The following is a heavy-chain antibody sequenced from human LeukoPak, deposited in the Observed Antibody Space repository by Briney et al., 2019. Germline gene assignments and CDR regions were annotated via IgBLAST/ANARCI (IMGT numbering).Heavy chain of an antibody. J-gene: IGHJ4*02. V-gene: IGHV3-7*01. CDR2: IKQDGSEK. CDR3: ARGSLGYSSSWYPDYFDY. D-gene: IGHD6-13*01. CDR1: GFTFSSYW. Sequence: GGSLRLSCAASGFTFSSYWMSWVRQAPGKGLEWVANIKQDGSEKYYVDSVKGRFTTSRDNAKNSLYLQMNSLRAEDTAVYYCARGSLGYSSSWYPDYFDYWGQGTLVTVSS.